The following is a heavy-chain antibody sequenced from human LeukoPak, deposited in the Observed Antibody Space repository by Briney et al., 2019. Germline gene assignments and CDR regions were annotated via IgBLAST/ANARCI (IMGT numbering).Heavy chain of an antibody. CDR2: INHSGST. CDR3: ARGRAAASGDY. V-gene: IGHV4-34*01. J-gene: IGHJ4*02. Sequence: SATLSLTCAVYGGSFSGYYWSWIRQPPGKGLEWIGEINHSGSTNYNPSLKSRVTISVDTSKNQFSLKLSSVTAADTAVYYCARGRAAASGDYWGQGTLVTVSS. D-gene: IGHD2-2*01. CDR1: GGSFSGYY.